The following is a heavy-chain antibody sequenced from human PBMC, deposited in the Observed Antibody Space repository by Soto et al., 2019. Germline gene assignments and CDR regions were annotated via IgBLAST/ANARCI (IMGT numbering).Heavy chain of an antibody. V-gene: IGHV3-30*18. J-gene: IGHJ5*02. CDR3: AKEDYDSSSTSGNWFDP. D-gene: IGHD2-2*01. CDR2: ISYDGRNK. Sequence: GGSLRLSCAASGFTFSSYGMHWVRQAPGKGLEWVAVISYDGRNKYYADSGKGRFTISRDNSKNTLHLQMNRLRAEDTAVYYCAKEDYDSSSTSGNWFDPWGQGTLVTVSS. CDR1: GFTFSSYG.